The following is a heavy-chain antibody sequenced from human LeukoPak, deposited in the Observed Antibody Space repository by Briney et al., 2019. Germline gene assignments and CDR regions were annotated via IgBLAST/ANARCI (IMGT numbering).Heavy chain of an antibody. CDR2: ISSSGSTI. D-gene: IGHD4-17*01. Sequence: SGGSLRLSCAASGFTSSSYEMNWVRQAPGKGLEWVSYISSSGSTIYYADSVKGRFTISRDNAKNSLYLQMNSMRAEDTAVYYCARGGGLRRTFDYWGQGTLVTVSS. J-gene: IGHJ4*02. CDR1: GFTSSSYE. CDR3: ARGGGLRRTFDY. V-gene: IGHV3-48*03.